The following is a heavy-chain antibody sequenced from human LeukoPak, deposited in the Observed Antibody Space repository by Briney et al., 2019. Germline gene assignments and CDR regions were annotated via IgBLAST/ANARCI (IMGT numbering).Heavy chain of an antibody. Sequence: GGSLRLSCAASGFTFSSYGMHWVRQAPGKGLEWVAVISYDGSNKYYADSVKGRFTISRDNSKNTLYLQMNSLRAEDTAVYYCAKTIGQPLILYAFDIWGQGTMVTVSS. J-gene: IGHJ3*02. V-gene: IGHV3-30*18. CDR3: AKTIGQPLILYAFDI. D-gene: IGHD1-26*01. CDR2: ISYDGSNK. CDR1: GFTFSSYG.